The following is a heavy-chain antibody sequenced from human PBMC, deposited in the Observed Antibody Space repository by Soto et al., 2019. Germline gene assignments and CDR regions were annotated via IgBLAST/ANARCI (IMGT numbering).Heavy chain of an antibody. CDR1: GYTFTGYY. Sequence: ASVKVSCKASGYTFTGYYMHWVRQAPGQGLEWMGWINPNSGGTNYAQKFQGWVTMTRDTSISTAYMELSRLRSDDTAVYYCARGHNSSSWYYFDYWGQGTLVNVSS. CDR2: INPNSGGT. CDR3: ARGHNSSSWYYFDY. D-gene: IGHD6-13*01. J-gene: IGHJ4*02. V-gene: IGHV1-2*04.